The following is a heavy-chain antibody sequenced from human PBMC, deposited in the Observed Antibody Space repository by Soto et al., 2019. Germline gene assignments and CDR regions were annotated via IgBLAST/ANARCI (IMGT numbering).Heavy chain of an antibody. CDR3: SRDQSRPRSNLDF. Sequence: QVQLVQSGAEEKKPGASVKLSCKASGYIFTNYGIHWVRQAPGQRLEWMGWFDVGNGDTKYSQKFQDRVTITTDTSASTAYMELSSLRSEHTAEYYCSRDQSRPRSNLDFLGQGTLITVSS. V-gene: IGHV1-3*05. CDR1: GYIFTNYG. J-gene: IGHJ4*02. CDR2: FDVGNGDT.